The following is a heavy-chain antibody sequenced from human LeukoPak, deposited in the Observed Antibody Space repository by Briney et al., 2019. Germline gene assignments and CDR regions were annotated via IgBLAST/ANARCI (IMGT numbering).Heavy chain of an antibody. CDR3: ARSTDPYRSPRNYYYYYYMDV. CDR2: IYTSGST. CDR1: GGSISSYY. V-gene: IGHV4-4*07. D-gene: IGHD4-11*01. Sequence: SETLSLTCTVSGGSISSYYWSWIRQPAGKGLEWIGRIYTSGSTNYNPSLKSRVTISVDQSKNQFSLKLSSVTAADTAVYYCARSTDPYRSPRNYYYYYYMDVWGKGTTVTVSS. J-gene: IGHJ6*03.